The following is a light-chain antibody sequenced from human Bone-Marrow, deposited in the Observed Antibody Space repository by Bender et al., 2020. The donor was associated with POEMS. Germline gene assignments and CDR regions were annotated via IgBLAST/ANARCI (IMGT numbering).Light chain of an antibody. CDR1: ELGNRY. CDR3: QTWDSSTYVV. CDR2: HDT. V-gene: IGLV3-1*01. J-gene: IGLJ2*01. Sequence: SYELTQPPSVSVSPGQTASITCSGDELGNRYVCWYQRRPGQSPVMVIYHDTKRPSGIPERFSGSNSGNTATLTISGAQAMDEADYYCQTWDSSTYVVFGGGTKLTVL.